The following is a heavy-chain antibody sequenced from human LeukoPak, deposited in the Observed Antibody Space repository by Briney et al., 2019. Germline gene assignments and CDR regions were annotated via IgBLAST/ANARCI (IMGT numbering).Heavy chain of an antibody. Sequence: SETLSLTCTVSGGSISSHYWSWIRQPAGKGLEWIGRIYTSGSTNYNPSLKSRVTMSVDTSKNQFSLKLSSVTAADTAVYYCAREASSSWYYYYYYYMDVWGKGTTVTVSS. CDR3: AREASSSWYYYYYYYMDV. V-gene: IGHV4-4*07. CDR1: GGSISSHY. CDR2: IYTSGST. D-gene: IGHD6-13*01. J-gene: IGHJ6*03.